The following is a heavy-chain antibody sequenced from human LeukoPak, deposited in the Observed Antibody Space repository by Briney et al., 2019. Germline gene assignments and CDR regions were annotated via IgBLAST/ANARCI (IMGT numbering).Heavy chain of an antibody. CDR3: ARHSYGLGEAGYNY. Sequence: SETLSLTCTVSGGSISSYYWSWIRQPPGKGLEWIGYIYYSGSTNYNPSLKSRVTISVDTSKNQFSLKLSSVTAADTAVYYCARHSYGLGEAGYNYWGQGTLVTVSS. CDR2: IYYSGST. CDR1: GGSISSYY. D-gene: IGHD5-24*01. J-gene: IGHJ4*02. V-gene: IGHV4-59*08.